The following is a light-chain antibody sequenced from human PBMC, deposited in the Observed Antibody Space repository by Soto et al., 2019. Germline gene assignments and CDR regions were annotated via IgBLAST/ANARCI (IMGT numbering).Light chain of an antibody. V-gene: IGKV3-20*01. J-gene: IGKJ1*01. Sequence: EIVLTQSPGTLSLSPGERATLSCRASQSVSSSYLAWYQQKPGQAPRLLIYGASSRATGIPDRFSGSGSGTDFTLTISRLEPEDFAVYHCQQYDNSPWTFGQGTKV. CDR3: QQYDNSPWT. CDR2: GAS. CDR1: QSVSSSY.